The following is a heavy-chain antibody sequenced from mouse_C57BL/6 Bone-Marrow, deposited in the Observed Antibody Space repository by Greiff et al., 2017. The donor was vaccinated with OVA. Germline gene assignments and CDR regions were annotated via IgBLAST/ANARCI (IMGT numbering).Heavy chain of an antibody. CDR3: ARNGSSPAMDY. J-gene: IGHJ4*01. Sequence: VQLQQSGPVLVKPGASVKMSCKASGYTFTDYYMNWVKLSHGKSLEWIGVINPYNGGTSYNQKFKGKATLTVDKSSSTAYMELNSLTSEDSAVYYCARNGSSPAMDYWGQGTSVTVSS. V-gene: IGHV1-19*01. CDR1: GYTFTDYY. CDR2: INPYNGGT. D-gene: IGHD1-1*01.